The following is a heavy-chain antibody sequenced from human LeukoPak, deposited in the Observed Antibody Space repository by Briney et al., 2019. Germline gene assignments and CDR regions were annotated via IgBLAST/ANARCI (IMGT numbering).Heavy chain of an antibody. CDR1: GFTFSSYA. J-gene: IGHJ3*02. CDR2: ISSSSSYI. V-gene: IGHV3-21*01. D-gene: IGHD3-10*01. CDR3: ARHTQLLWPTVDAFDI. Sequence: GGSLRLSCAASGFTFSSYAMHWVRQAPGKGLEWVSSISSSSSYIYYADSVKGRFTISRDNAKNSLYLQMNSLRAENTAVYYCARHTQLLWPTVDAFDIWGQGTMVTVSS.